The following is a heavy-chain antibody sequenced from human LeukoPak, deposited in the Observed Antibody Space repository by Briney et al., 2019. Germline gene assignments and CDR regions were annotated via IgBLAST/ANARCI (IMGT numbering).Heavy chain of an antibody. CDR2: INHSGST. CDR1: GGSFSGYY. Sequence: PSETLSLTCAVYGGSFSGYYWSWIRQPPGKGLEWIGEINHSGSTNYNPSLKSRVTISVDTSKTHFSLKLRSVTAADTAVYYCARNYYDTRAFDIWGQGTMVIVSS. CDR3: ARNYYDTRAFDI. V-gene: IGHV4-34*01. J-gene: IGHJ3*02. D-gene: IGHD3-22*01.